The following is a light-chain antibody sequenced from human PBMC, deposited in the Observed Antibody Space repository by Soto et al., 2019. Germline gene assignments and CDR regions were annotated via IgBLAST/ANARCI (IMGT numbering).Light chain of an antibody. Sequence: QSVLTQPPSVSGSPGQRVTISCTGTSSNIGAGYDVHWYQQLPGTAPQLLIYGNSKRPSGVPDRFSGSKSGNSASHDITGPPDEDEADYYCQSYASSLSVVFGGGTKLTVL. CDR1: SSNIGAGYD. V-gene: IGLV1-40*01. J-gene: IGLJ2*01. CDR2: GNS. CDR3: QSYASSLSVV.